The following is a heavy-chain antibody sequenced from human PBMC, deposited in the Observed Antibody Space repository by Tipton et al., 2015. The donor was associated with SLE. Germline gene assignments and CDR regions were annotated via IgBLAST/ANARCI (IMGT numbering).Heavy chain of an antibody. D-gene: IGHD3-3*01. CDR2: IYYSGST. Sequence: TLSLTCTVSGGSISSYYWSWIRQPPGKGLEWIGYIYYSGSTNYNPSLKSRVTISVDTSKNQFSLKLSSVTAADTAVYYCARDVGYDFWSGPAGFATWGQGTLVTVSS. J-gene: IGHJ4*02. CDR1: GGSISSYY. CDR3: ARDVGYDFWSGPAGFAT. V-gene: IGHV4-59*01.